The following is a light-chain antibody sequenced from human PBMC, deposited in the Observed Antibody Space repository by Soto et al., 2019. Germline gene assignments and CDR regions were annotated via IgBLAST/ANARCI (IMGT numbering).Light chain of an antibody. CDR1: QSVSSY. Sequence: EIVLTQSPATLSLSPGERATLSCRASQSVSSYLAWYQQKPGQAPRLLIYDASNRATGIPVRFSGSGSGTDFTLTISSLEPEDFAVYYCQQRSNWLDGTFGQGTKVEIK. CDR2: DAS. CDR3: QQRSNWLDGT. J-gene: IGKJ1*01. V-gene: IGKV3-11*01.